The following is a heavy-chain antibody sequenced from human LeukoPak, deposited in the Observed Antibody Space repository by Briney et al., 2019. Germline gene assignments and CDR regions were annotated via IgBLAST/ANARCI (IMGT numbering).Heavy chain of an antibody. CDR2: IYPGDSRV. CDR1: GYSFTNYW. CDR3: ACRDLSSTWSYP. J-gene: IGHJ5*02. D-gene: IGHD6-13*01. Sequence: GESLKIFCKGVGYSFTNYWIGWVRQMPGKGMEWMGVIYPGDSRVRYNPSFQGQVTISVDKSVSTAYLQWISLKASDTAMYYCACRDLSSTWSYPWGQGTLVTVSS. V-gene: IGHV5-51*01.